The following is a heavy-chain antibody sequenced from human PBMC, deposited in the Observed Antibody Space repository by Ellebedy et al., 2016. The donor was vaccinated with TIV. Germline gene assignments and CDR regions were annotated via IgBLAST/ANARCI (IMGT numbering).Heavy chain of an antibody. CDR2: ISAYNGDT. J-gene: IGHJ4*02. CDR3: TCLQLGIADYFDY. V-gene: IGHV1-18*04. Sequence: ASVKVSCKASGYTFTNYGITWVRQAPGQGLEWMGWISAYNGDTNYAQNLQGRVTMTTDTSTSTVYMELSSLRSEDTAVYYCTCLQLGIADYFDYWGQGALVTVSS. CDR1: GYTFTNYG. D-gene: IGHD6-13*01.